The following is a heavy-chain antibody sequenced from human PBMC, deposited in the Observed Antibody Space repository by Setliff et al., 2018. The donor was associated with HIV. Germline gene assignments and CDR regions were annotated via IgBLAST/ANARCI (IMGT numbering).Heavy chain of an antibody. D-gene: IGHD3-16*01. Sequence: PTLVNPTQTLTLTCTFSGFSFSTNGVGVGWIRQPPGKALGWLALIYWDDDKLYNPSLKTRLTVTKDTSKNQVVLTMTNMDPVDTATYFCAHRLHIWDFFDYWGPGTVGTSPQ. CDR2: IYWDDDK. CDR3: AHRLHIWDFFDY. J-gene: IGHJ4*02. CDR1: GFSFSTNGVG. V-gene: IGHV2-5*02.